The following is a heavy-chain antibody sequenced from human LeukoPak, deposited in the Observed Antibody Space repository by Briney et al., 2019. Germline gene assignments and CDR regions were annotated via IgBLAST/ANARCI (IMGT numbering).Heavy chain of an antibody. J-gene: IGHJ4*02. D-gene: IGHD2-15*01. V-gene: IGHV3-23*01. CDR2: ISDSGGDT. CDR3: AKRYCTGGSCWLMDY. CDR1: GFTFSTYA. Sequence: GGSLRLSCAASGFTFSTYAMSWVRQAPGKGLEWVSAISDSGGDTYYADSVKGRFTISRDNSKNTLYLQMNSLRAEDTALYYCAKRYCTGGSCWLMDYWGQGTLVTVS.